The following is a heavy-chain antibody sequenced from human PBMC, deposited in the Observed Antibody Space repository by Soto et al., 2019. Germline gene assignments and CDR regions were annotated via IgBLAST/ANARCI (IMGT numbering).Heavy chain of an antibody. CDR3: AKSSGMVG. CDR2: ISYDGSNK. CDR1: GFTFSSYG. D-gene: IGHD3-10*01. Sequence: QVQLVESGGGVVQPGRSLRLSCAASGFTFSSYGMHWVRQAPGKGLEWVAVISYDGSNKYYADSAKGRFTISRDNSKNTLYLQMNSLRAEDTAVYYCAKSSGMVGWGQGTLVTVSS. V-gene: IGHV3-30*18. J-gene: IGHJ4*02.